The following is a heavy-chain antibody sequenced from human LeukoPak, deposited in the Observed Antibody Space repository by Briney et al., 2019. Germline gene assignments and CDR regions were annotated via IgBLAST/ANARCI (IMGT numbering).Heavy chain of an antibody. V-gene: IGHV3-33*06. CDR1: GFTFSDYG. CDR2: IWNDGSYA. Sequence: PGRSLRLSCAASGFTFSDYGMHWVRQAPGKVLEWVAVIWNDGSYAYYAGSVKGRFTISRDNSKNTLYLQMNSLRAEDTGVYYCVKPTRGSGGSFLFDYWGQGTLVAVSS. J-gene: IGHJ4*02. CDR3: VKPTRGSGGSFLFDY. D-gene: IGHD2-15*01.